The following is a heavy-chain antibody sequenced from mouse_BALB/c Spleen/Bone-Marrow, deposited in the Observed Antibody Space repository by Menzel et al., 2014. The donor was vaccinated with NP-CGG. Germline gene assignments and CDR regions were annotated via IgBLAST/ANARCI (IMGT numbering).Heavy chain of an antibody. CDR3: ARGGLDSDY. CDR1: GYSITSGYT. CDR2: IHYSGGA. Sequence: EVKLMESGPDLVRPSQSLSLTCTVTGYSITSGYTWHWIRQFPGNKLEWMGDIHYSGGANYNPSLKSRISITRDTSKNHFFLQLNSVTTEDTATYYCARGGLDSDYWGQGATLTVSS. J-gene: IGHJ2*01. V-gene: IGHV3-1*02. D-gene: IGHD3-3*01.